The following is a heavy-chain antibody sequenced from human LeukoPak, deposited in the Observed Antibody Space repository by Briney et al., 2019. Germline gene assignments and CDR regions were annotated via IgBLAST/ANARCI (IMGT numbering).Heavy chain of an antibody. V-gene: IGHV3-48*03. J-gene: IGHJ5*02. CDR1: GFTFNIFE. CDR2: ISSTGRTI. Sequence: GGSLRLSCAASGFTFNIFEMNWVRQAPGKGLEWVSYISSTGRTIHYADSVKGRFTISRDNAKNSLYLQMNSLRAEDTAVYYCAREGLERLGTDYNWSTPCGQGTLVTVSS. CDR3: AREGLERLGTDYNWSTP. D-gene: IGHD1-1*01.